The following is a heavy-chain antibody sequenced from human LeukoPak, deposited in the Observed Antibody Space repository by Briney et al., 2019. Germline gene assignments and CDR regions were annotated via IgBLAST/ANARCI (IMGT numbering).Heavy chain of an antibody. Sequence: SGGSLRLSCEASGFTFSDYYMSWVRQAPGKGLEWVSYISSSSSYTKYADSVKGRFTISRDNAKNSLYLQMNSLRAEDTAVYYCAREMSTIQDLDYWGQGTLVTVSS. D-gene: IGHD5-24*01. J-gene: IGHJ4*02. CDR2: ISSSSSYT. CDR1: GFTFSDYY. CDR3: AREMSTIQDLDY. V-gene: IGHV3-11*06.